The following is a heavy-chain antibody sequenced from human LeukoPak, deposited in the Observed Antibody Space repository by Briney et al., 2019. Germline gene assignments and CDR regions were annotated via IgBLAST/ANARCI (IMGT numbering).Heavy chain of an antibody. V-gene: IGHV3-30*03. Sequence: PGGSLRLSCAASGFTFSSYGMHWVRQAPGKGLEWVAVISYDGSNKYYADSVKGRSTISRDNSKNTLYLQMNSLRAEDTAVYYCARGAGPYYYYGMDVWGQGTTVTVSS. CDR3: ARGAGPYYYYGMDV. D-gene: IGHD6-19*01. J-gene: IGHJ6*02. CDR1: GFTFSSYG. CDR2: ISYDGSNK.